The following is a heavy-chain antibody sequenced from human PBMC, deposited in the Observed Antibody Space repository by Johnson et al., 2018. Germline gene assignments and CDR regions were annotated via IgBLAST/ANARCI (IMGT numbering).Heavy chain of an antibody. V-gene: IGHV3-9*01. Sequence: VQLVESGGGLVQPGRSLRLSCAASGFTFDVYAMHWVRQVPGKGLEWVSGISWDSGNIAYADSVKGRFTISRDNAKNSLYLQMNSMRAEDTAWYYCAKDIRGPPDYYFDYYMDVWGKGTTVTVSS. CDR3: AKDIRGPPDYYFDYYMDV. D-gene: IGHD3-16*01. CDR1: GFTFDVYA. J-gene: IGHJ6*03. CDR2: ISWDSGNI.